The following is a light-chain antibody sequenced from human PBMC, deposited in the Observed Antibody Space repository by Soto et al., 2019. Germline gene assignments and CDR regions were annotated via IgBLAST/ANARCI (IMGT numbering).Light chain of an antibody. CDR1: SSDVGRYNF. CDR3: SSFSSSSPQV. J-gene: IGLJ1*01. Sequence: QSALTQPASVSGSSGRSITISCTGTSSDVGRYNFVSWYQQHPGNAPKLLIYAVSDRPSGVSTRFSGSKSGNTASLAISGLQAEDEAVYYCSSFSSSSPQVFGTGTKLTVL. V-gene: IGLV2-14*03. CDR2: AVS.